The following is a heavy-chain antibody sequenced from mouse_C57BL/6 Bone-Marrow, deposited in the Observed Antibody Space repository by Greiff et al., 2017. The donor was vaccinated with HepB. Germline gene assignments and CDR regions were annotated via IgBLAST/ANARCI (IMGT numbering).Heavy chain of an antibody. D-gene: IGHD2-4*01. CDR3: SRQGYYDYGGRYFDV. V-gene: IGHV1-50*01. CDR2: IDPSDSYT. J-gene: IGHJ1*03. Sequence: QVQLQQPGAELVKPGASVKLSCKASGYTFTSYWMQWVKQRPGQGLEWIGEIDPSDSYTNYNQKFKGKATLTVDTSSSTAYMQLSSLTSEDSAVYYCSRQGYYDYGGRYFDVWGTGTTVTVSS. CDR1: GYTFTSYW.